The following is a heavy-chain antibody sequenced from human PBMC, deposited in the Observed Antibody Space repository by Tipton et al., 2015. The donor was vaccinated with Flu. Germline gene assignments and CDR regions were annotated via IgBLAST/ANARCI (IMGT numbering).Heavy chain of an antibody. D-gene: IGHD7-27*01. V-gene: IGHV4-4*07. CDR1: GGSISSYY. J-gene: IGHJ4*02. CDR3: AIVNFWGSAGYFDY. Sequence: TLSLTCTVSGGSISSYYWSWIRQPAGKGLEWIGRIYTSGSTNYNPSLKSRLTMSVDTSKNQFSLKLSSVTAADTAVYYCAIVNFWGSAGYFDYWGQGTLVTVSS. CDR2: IYTSGST.